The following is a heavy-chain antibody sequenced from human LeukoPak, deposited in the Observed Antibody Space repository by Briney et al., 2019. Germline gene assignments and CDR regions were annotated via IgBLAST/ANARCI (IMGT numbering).Heavy chain of an antibody. D-gene: IGHD6-13*01. CDR1: GFTYYA. J-gene: IGHJ4*02. V-gene: IGHV3-30*04. CDR2: ISYDGSYR. CDR3: AKDQEGGAGTGRFDY. Sequence: GGSLRLPCVASGFTYYAIHWVRQAPGQVLEWVAVISYDGSYRYYADSVKGRFTISRDNSQNNFYLQMTSLRAEDTAVYYCAKDQEGGAGTGRFDYWGQGTLVTVSS.